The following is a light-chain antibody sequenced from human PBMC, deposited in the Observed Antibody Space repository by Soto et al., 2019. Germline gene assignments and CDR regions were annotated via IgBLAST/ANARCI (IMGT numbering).Light chain of an antibody. Sequence: QSVLTQPPSVSGAPGQRVTISCTGSRSNIGATFDVNWYQHLPGAAPKLLIQGDTNRPSGVPDRFSGSRSGTSASLAITGLRAEDEADYYCQSYDSSLSAWVFGGGTQLTVL. CDR1: RSNIGATFD. CDR3: QSYDSSLSAWV. V-gene: IGLV1-40*01. J-gene: IGLJ2*01. CDR2: GDT.